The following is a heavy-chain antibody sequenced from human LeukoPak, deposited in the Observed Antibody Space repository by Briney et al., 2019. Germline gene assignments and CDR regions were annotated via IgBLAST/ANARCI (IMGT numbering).Heavy chain of an antibody. CDR3: ARGVSGWYIFDY. J-gene: IGHJ4*02. D-gene: IGHD6-19*01. Sequence: PGGSLRLSCAASGFTVSSNCMSWVRQAPGKGLEWVSVIYSGGSTYYADSVKGRFTISRDNSKNTLYLQMNSLRAEDTAVYYCARGVSGWYIFDYWGQGTLVTVSS. CDR2: IYSGGST. V-gene: IGHV3-53*01. CDR1: GFTVSSNC.